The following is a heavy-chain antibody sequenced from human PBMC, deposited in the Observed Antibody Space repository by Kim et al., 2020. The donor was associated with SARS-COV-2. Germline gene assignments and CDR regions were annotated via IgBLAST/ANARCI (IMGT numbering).Heavy chain of an antibody. V-gene: IGHV1-2*02. CDR3: AGSCSGGSCYYYYGMDV. D-gene: IGHD2-15*01. Sequence: ASVKVSCKASGYTFTGYYMHWVRQAPGQGLEWMGWLNPNSGGTNYAQKFQGRVTMTRDTSISTAYMELSRLRSDDTAVYYCAGSCSGGSCYYYYGMDVWGQGTTVTVSS. CDR1: GYTFTGYY. CDR2: LNPNSGGT. J-gene: IGHJ6*02.